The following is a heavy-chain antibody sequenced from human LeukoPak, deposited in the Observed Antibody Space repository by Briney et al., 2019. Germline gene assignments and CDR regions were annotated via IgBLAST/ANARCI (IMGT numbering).Heavy chain of an antibody. CDR3: ARRALLFPLDY. Sequence: GESLRLSCAAYGFTFSSYTMNWVRQAPGKALEWVSSISSSGSYIYYADSVKGRFSISRDNAKNSLFLQMNSVSAEDTAVYYCARRALLFPLDYWGQGTLVTVSS. D-gene: IGHD3-10*01. V-gene: IGHV3-21*01. CDR1: GFTFSSYT. J-gene: IGHJ4*02. CDR2: ISSSGSYI.